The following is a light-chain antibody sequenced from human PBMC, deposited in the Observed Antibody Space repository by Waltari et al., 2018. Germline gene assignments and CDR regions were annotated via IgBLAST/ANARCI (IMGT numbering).Light chain of an antibody. V-gene: IGKV3-15*01. CDR2: RAS. CDR3: QQFNDWPRT. J-gene: IGKJ1*01. Sequence: EIVMTQSPVTLSVSPGETVTLSCRASQSISGNLAWYQQKPGQSPRLLIYRASTRATDIPARFSGSGSGTEFTLTISSLQSEDFALYYCQQFNDWPRTFGPGTRVDVK. CDR1: QSISGN.